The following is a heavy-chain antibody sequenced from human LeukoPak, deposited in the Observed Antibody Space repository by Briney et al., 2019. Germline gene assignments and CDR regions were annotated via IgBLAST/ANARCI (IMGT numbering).Heavy chain of an antibody. J-gene: IGHJ3*02. CDR3: ARDSGGPHSGFEI. D-gene: IGHD6-19*01. Sequence: PSETLSLTCTVSGGSISNYYWSWIRQPPGKGLEWIGYVHYSGSTNYNPSLKSRAAISVDTSKSQFSLKLSSVTAADTAVYYCARDSGGPHSGFEIWGQGTMVTASS. CDR2: VHYSGST. CDR1: GGSISNYY. V-gene: IGHV4-59*01.